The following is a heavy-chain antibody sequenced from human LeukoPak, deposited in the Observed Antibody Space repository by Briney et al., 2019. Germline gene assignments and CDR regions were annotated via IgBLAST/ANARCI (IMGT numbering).Heavy chain of an antibody. V-gene: IGHV4-59*01. D-gene: IGHD2-15*01. CDR3: ARDARYCIGGSGSRTGPFQH. CDR2: IYYSGST. J-gene: IGHJ1*01. CDR1: GGSISSYY. Sequence: PSETLSLTRTVSGGSISSYYWCWIRQPPGKGLGRIGHIYYSGSTNYNPSLKSRVTISVDTSKNQFSLKLSSVTAADTAVYYCARDARYCIGGSGSRTGPFQHWGQGTLVTVSS.